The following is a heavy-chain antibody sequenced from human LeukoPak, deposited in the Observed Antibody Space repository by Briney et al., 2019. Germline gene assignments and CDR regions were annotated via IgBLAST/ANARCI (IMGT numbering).Heavy chain of an antibody. Sequence: SETLSLTCSVSGGPVTNSSGYYWSWIRQPPGKGLEWIGSFYYRGNTYYNLSLKSRLTISVDTSKNQFSLKMSSVTATDTAIYYCARRRGDPGAFDIWGQGTQVTVSS. CDR2: FYYRGNT. CDR1: GGPVTNSSGYY. D-gene: IGHD2-21*02. CDR3: ARRRGDPGAFDI. V-gene: IGHV4-39*01. J-gene: IGHJ3*02.